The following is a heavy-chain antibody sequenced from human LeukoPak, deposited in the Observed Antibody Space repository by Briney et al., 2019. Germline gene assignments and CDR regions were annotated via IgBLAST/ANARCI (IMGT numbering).Heavy chain of an antibody. CDR1: GYTFTSYD. J-gene: IGHJ4*02. CDR2: MNPNSGNT. V-gene: IGHV1-8*01. CDR3: ARGAPGPYCSGGSCPYFDF. D-gene: IGHD2-15*01. Sequence: ASVKVSCKASGYTFTSYDINWVRQATGQGLEWMGWMNPNSGNTGYAQKFQGRVTMTSNTSISTAYMEVTSLKSEDTAVYYCARGAPGPYCSGGSCPYFDFWGQGTLATVSS.